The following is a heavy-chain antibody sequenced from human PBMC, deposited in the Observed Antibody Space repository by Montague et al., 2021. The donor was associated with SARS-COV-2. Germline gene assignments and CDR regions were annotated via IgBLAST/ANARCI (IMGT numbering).Heavy chain of an antibody. D-gene: IGHD5-18*01. CDR3: ARTPVSGYHGGFDY. CDR2: IFTSGTT. V-gene: IGHV4-4*07. Sequence: SETLSLTCTVSGGSISSYYWSWIRQPAGKGLEWIGRIFTSGTTNYSPSLKSRVTMSVDTSKNQFSLKLSSVTAADTAVYYCARTPVSGYHGGFDYWGQGTLVTGSS. J-gene: IGHJ4*02. CDR1: GGSISSYY.